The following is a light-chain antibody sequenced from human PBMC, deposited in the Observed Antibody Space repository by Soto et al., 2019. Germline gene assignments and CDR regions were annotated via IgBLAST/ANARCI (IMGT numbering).Light chain of an antibody. V-gene: IGKV3-20*01. CDR2: GAS. J-gene: IGKJ1*01. Sequence: EIVLTQSPGTLSLSPGERATLSCRASQSVSGYLAWYQQKPGQAPRLLIYGASSRATGIPDRFSGSGSGTDFTLTISRLEPEDLAVYYCQQYGSSPRTFGQGTKVEIK. CDR1: QSVSGY. CDR3: QQYGSSPRT.